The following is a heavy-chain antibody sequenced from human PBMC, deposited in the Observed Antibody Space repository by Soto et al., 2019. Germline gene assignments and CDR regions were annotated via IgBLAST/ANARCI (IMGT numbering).Heavy chain of an antibody. D-gene: IGHD6-19*01. CDR1: GGTFSSYT. V-gene: IGHV1-69*04. J-gene: IGHJ4*02. CDR3: ARDLYVIAVAGPVHSS. Sequence: ASVKVSCKASGGTFSSYTISWVRQAPGQGLEWMGRIIPILGIANYAQKFQGRVTITADKSTSTAYMELSSLRSEDTAVYYCARDLYVIAVAGPVHSSWGQGTLVTVSS. CDR2: IIPILGIA.